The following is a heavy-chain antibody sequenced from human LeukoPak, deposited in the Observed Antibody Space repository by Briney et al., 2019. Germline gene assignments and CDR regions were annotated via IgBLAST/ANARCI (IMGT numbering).Heavy chain of an antibody. CDR3: AKDLRYYGLGSYLGFDY. CDR2: ISYDGSNK. V-gene: IGHV3-30*18. CDR1: GFTFSSYG. D-gene: IGHD3-10*01. Sequence: GRSLRLSCAASGFTFSSYGMHWVRQAPGKGLEWVAVISYDGSNKYYADSVKGRFTISRGNSKNTLYLQMNSLRAEDTAVYYCAKDLRYYGLGSYLGFDYWGQGTLVTVSS. J-gene: IGHJ4*02.